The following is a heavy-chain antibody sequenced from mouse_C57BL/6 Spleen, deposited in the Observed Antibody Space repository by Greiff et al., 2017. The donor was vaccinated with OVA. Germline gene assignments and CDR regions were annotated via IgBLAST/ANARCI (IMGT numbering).Heavy chain of an antibody. CDR2: IWSGGST. D-gene: IGHD4-1*01. J-gene: IGHJ1*03. Sequence: VQLKESGPGLVQPSQSLSITCTVSGFSLTSYGVHWVRQPPGKGLEWLGVIWSGGSTDYNATFISRLSISKDNSKSQVFFKINSLQADDTAIYYCAKNGANWGYWYFDVWGTGTTVTVSS. V-gene: IGHV2-4*01. CDR3: AKNGANWGYWYFDV. CDR1: GFSLTSYG.